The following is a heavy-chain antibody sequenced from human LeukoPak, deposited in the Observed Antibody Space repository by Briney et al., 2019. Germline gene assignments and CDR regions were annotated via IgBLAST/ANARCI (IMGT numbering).Heavy chain of an antibody. Sequence: RPSETLSLTCAVSGYSISSGYYWGWIRQPPGKGLEWIGSIHHSGSTYYNPSLKSRVTISVDTSKNQFSLKLSSVTAADTAVYYCARLPPDYSRFDPWGQGTLVTVSS. D-gene: IGHD6-13*01. CDR2: IHHSGST. CDR3: ARLPPDYSRFDP. J-gene: IGHJ5*02. CDR1: GYSISSGYY. V-gene: IGHV4-38-2*01.